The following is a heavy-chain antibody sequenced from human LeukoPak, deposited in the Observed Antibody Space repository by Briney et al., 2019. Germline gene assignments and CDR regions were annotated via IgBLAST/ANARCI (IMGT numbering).Heavy chain of an antibody. V-gene: IGHV4-59*08. J-gene: IGHJ3*02. Sequence: SETLSLTCTVSGGSISSYYRSWIRQPPGKGLEWMGYIYYSGSTNYNPSLKSRVTISVDTSKNQFSLKLSSVTAADTAVYYCASSFSYCSGGSCYYAFDIWGQGTMVTVSS. D-gene: IGHD2-15*01. CDR2: IYYSGST. CDR1: GGSISSYY. CDR3: ASSFSYCSGGSCYYAFDI.